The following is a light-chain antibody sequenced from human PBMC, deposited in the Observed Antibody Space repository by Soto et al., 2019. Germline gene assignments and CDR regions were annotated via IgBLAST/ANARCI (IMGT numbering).Light chain of an antibody. CDR3: QQSYTTPLT. CDR1: QTISTY. J-gene: IGKJ4*02. V-gene: IGKV1-39*01. Sequence: DIQMTQSPSSLSASIGDRVTIPCRASQTISTYLNWYQQKPGKAPKLLIYAASNLQRGVPSRFSGSGSGTDFTLTISRLQPEYFGTYYCQQSYTTPLTFGGGTKVEI. CDR2: AAS.